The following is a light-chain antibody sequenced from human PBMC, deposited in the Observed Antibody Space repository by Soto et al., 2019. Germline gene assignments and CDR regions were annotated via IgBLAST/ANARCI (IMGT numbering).Light chain of an antibody. J-gene: IGKJ3*01. CDR2: GAS. V-gene: IGKV3-15*01. Sequence: IVMTQSPATLSVSPGERATLSCRASQNVGNYLAWYQQKPGQGPRLLIHGASTRATGIPARFSGSGSGTEFTLTISSLQSEDFAVYYCQQYTQWPPITFGPGTKVDL. CDR3: QQYTQWPPIT. CDR1: QNVGNY.